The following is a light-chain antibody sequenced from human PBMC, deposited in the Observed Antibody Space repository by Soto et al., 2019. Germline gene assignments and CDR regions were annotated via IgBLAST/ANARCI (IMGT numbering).Light chain of an antibody. CDR2: DDS. J-gene: IGLJ3*02. Sequence: SYELTQPPSVSVAPGQTAMITCGGNNIGNKSVHWYQQRPGQAPVLVVYDDSARPSGIPDRFSGSNSGNTATLIISRVEAGDEADYYCQVWDSSSDRWVFGGGTKLTVL. CDR3: QVWDSSSDRWV. CDR1: NIGNKS. V-gene: IGLV3-21*02.